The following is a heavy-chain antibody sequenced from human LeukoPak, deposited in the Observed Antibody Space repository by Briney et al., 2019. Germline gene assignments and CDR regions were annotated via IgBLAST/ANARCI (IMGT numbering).Heavy chain of an antibody. CDR3: ARVKKERWLQYPDAFDI. J-gene: IGHJ3*02. D-gene: IGHD5-24*01. Sequence: SETLSLTCTVSGGSISSSSYYWGWIRQPPGKGLEWIGSIYYSGSTYYNPSLKSRVTISVDTSKNQFSLKLSSVTAADTAVYYCARVKKERWLQYPDAFDIWGQGTMVTVSS. V-gene: IGHV4-39*07. CDR2: IYYSGST. CDR1: GGSISSSSYY.